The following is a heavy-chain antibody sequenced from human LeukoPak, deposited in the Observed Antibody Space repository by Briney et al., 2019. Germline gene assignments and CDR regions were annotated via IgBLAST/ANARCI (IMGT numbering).Heavy chain of an antibody. V-gene: IGHV3-23*01. CDR3: AKGGYTTWFDP. Sequence: GGSLRLSCAASGFTFRVYSMTWVRQAPGKGLEWVSNIRSNGRDTYYTDSVKGRFTISRDNSKNTLYLKIKNVRAGDTAVYYCAKGGYTTWFDPWGQGTLVTVSS. D-gene: IGHD2-15*01. CDR1: GFTFRVYS. CDR2: IRSNGRDT. J-gene: IGHJ5*02.